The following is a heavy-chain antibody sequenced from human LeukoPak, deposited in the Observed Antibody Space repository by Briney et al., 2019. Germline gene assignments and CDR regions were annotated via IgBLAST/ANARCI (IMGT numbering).Heavy chain of an antibody. J-gene: IGHJ6*02. D-gene: IGHD6-19*01. CDR1: GFTFSSYG. V-gene: IGHV3-33*01. CDR2: IWYDGSNK. CDR3: ARDLGQWLTLYYYYYGMDV. Sequence: GGSLRLSCAASGFTFSSYGMHWVRQAPGKGLEWVAVIWYDGSNKYYADSVKGRFTISRDNSKNTLYLQMDSLRAEDTAVYYCARDLGQWLTLYYYYYGMDVWGQGTTVTVSS.